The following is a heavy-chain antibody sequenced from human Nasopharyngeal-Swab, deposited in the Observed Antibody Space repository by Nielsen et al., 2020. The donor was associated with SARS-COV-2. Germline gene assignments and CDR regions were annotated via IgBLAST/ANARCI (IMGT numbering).Heavy chain of an antibody. CDR1: GFTFSSYW. Sequence: GGSLRLSCAASGFTFSSYWMSWVRQAPGKGREWVANIKQDGSEKYYVDSVKGRFTISRDNAKNSLYLQMNSLRAEDTAVYYCARVGYYGSGSYYNSYYYGMDVWGQGTTVTVSS. CDR3: ARVGYYGSGSYYNSYYYGMDV. CDR2: IKQDGSEK. D-gene: IGHD3-10*01. V-gene: IGHV3-7*05. J-gene: IGHJ6*02.